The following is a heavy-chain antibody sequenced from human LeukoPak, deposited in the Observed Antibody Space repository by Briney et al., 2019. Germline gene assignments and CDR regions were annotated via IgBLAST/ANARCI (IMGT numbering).Heavy chain of an antibody. CDR2: INPNSGGT. D-gene: IGHD3-22*01. V-gene: IGHV1-2*04. J-gene: IGHJ4*02. CDR3: ARDRGEYYDSSGYYDY. CDR1: GYTFTGYY. Sequence: GASVKVSCKASGYTFTGYYMHWVRQAPGQGLEWMGWINPNSGGTNYAQKFQGWVTMTRDTSISTAYMELSRLRSDDTAVYYCARDRGEYYDSSGYYDYWGQGTLVTVSS.